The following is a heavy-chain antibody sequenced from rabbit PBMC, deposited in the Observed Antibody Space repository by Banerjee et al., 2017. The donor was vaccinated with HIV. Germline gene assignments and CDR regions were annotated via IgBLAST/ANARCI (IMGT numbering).Heavy chain of an antibody. V-gene: IGHV1S45*01. D-gene: IGHD4-1*01. Sequence: QEQLEESGGDLVKPEGSLTLTCTASGFSFSNKYVMCWVRQAPGKGLEWIACINTSSGNAVYANWAKGRFTISKTSSTTVTLQMTSLTAADTATYFCARVGWTSGRGYGLWGPGTLVTVS. CDR1: GFSFSNKYV. J-gene: IGHJ4*01. CDR2: INTSSGNA. CDR3: ARVGWTSGRGYGL.